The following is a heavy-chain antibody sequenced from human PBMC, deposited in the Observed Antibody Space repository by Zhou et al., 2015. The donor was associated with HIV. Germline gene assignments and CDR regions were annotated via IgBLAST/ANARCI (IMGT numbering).Heavy chain of an antibody. CDR2: INPSSGTT. D-gene: IGHD4-17*01. V-gene: IGHV1-46*01. CDR1: GYTFTTHS. J-gene: IGHJ2*01. Sequence: VQLVQSGAEVKRPGASVTLSCKTTGYTFTTHSIQWVRQVPGQGLEWMGVINPSSGTTSYAQKFRDRVTMSRDTSTNTFYLELTSLKSDDTAVYYCARGGTSTVTGYWYFDLWGRGTLVTVSS. CDR3: ARGGTSTVTGYWYFDL.